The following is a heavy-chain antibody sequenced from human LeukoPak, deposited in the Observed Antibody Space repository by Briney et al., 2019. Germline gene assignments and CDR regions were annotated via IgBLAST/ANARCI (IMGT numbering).Heavy chain of an antibody. CDR3: ARDRKRYCSSTSCVPLDY. V-gene: IGHV3-21*01. D-gene: IGHD2-2*01. J-gene: IGHJ4*02. CDR2: VSSTSSFI. Sequence: PGGSLRLSCAASGFTFSSYAMHWVRQAPGKGLEWVSCVSSTSSFIYYADSVKGRFTISRDNAKNSLYLQMNSLRAEDTAVYYCARDRKRYCSSTSCVPLDYWGQGTLVTVSS. CDR1: GFTFSSYA.